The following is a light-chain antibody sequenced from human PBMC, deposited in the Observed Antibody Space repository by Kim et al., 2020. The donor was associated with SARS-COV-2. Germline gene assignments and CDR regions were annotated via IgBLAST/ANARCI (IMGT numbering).Light chain of an antibody. CDR2: KNN. V-gene: IGLV1-44*01. CDR3: AGWDDNLKAEV. Sequence: GQSVIITCSGRHSKHETRHVHWHQRFPRTDPEVLIYKNNQRASGGPDLFSSSKSGTSASLAISGLQSEDEGDYYCAGWDDNLKAEVFGGGTKLTVL. J-gene: IGLJ3*02. CDR1: HSKHETRH.